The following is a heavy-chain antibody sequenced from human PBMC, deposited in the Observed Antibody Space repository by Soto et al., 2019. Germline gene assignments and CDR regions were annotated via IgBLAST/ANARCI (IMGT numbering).Heavy chain of an antibody. CDR1: GGTFSNYA. V-gene: IGHV1-69*06. D-gene: IGHD3-10*01. CDR2: IIPIFGTA. Sequence: QVQLVQSGAEVKKPGSSVKVSCKASGGTFSNYAISWVRQAPGQGLEWMGGIIPIFGTANYAQKFQGRVTITADKSTSTAYMELSSLRSEDTAVYYCARVNTMVRGLITPYYYYYGVDVWGPGTTVTVSS. CDR3: ARVNTMVRGLITPYYYYYGVDV. J-gene: IGHJ6*02.